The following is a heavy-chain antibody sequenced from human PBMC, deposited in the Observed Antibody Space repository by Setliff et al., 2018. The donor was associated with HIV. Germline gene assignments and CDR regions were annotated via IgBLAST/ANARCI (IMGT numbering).Heavy chain of an antibody. CDR2: IDYSGST. D-gene: IGHD3-10*01. CDR1: GGSISSYY. CDR3: ARHLYGSGRYYPYYFDS. Sequence: SETLSLTCTVSGGSISSYYWSWIRQPPGKGLEWIGYIDYSGSTNYNPSLKSRVTISVDTSKDHFSLKLSSVTAADTAVYYCARHLYGSGRYYPYYFDSWGQGTLVTVSS. J-gene: IGHJ4*02. V-gene: IGHV4-59*08.